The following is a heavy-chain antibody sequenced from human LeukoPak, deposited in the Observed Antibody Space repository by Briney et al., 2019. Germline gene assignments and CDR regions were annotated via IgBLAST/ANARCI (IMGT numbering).Heavy chain of an antibody. V-gene: IGHV1-18*01. J-gene: IGHJ4*02. CDR1: GYTFTSYG. Sequence: ASVKVSCKASGYTFTSYGISWVRQAPGQGLKWMGWISAYNGNTNYAQKLQGRVTMTTDTSTSTAYMELRSLRSDDTAVYYCLFRGVIWDFDYWGQGTLVTVSS. CDR3: LFRGVIWDFDY. CDR2: ISAYNGNT. D-gene: IGHD3-10*01.